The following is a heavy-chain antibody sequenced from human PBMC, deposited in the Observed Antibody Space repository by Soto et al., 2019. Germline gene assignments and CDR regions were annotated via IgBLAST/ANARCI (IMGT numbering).Heavy chain of an antibody. CDR2: INHSGST. V-gene: IGHV4-34*01. CDR3: ARGGVIVVVPAANLDY. D-gene: IGHD2-2*01. Sequence: QVQLQQWGAGLLKPSETLSLTCAVYGGSFSGYYWSWIRQPPGKGLEWIGEINHSGSTNYNPSLKSRVTISVDTSKNEFSLTLSSVTAADTAVYYCARGGVIVVVPAANLDYWGQGTLVTVSS. CDR1: GGSFSGYY. J-gene: IGHJ4*02.